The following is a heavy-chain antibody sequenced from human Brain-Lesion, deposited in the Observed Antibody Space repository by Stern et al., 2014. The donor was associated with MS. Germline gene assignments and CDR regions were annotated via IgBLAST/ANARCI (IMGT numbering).Heavy chain of an antibody. D-gene: IGHD5-12*01. CDR2: IYYSGTT. V-gene: IGHV4-39*01. CDR1: GGSISRSTYY. CDR3: ARHDGWLPHY. J-gene: IGHJ4*02. Sequence: QVQLVESGPGLVKPSETLSLTCSVSGGSISRSTYYWGWIRQPPGKGLEWIGSIYYSGTTYYNPSLKSRVTIDPSTNQFSLRPTSGTAADTAVYYCARHDGWLPHYWSQGTLVTVSS.